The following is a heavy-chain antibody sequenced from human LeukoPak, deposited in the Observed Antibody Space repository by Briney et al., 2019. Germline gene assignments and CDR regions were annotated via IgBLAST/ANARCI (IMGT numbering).Heavy chain of an antibody. CDR3: ARELYCSGGSCKYNWFDP. J-gene: IGHJ5*02. Sequence: SVKVSCKASGGTFSSYAISWVRQAPGQGLEWMGRIIPILGIANYAQKFQGRVTITADKSTSTAYLELSSLRSEDTAVYYCARELYCSGGSCKYNWFDPWGQGTLVTVSS. D-gene: IGHD2-15*01. CDR2: IIPILGIA. CDR1: GGTFSSYA. V-gene: IGHV1-69*04.